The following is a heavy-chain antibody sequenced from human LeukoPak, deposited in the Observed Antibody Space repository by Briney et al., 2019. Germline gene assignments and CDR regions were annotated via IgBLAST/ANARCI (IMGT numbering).Heavy chain of an antibody. CDR1: GGTFSSYA. V-gene: IGHV1-69*05. J-gene: IGHJ4*02. D-gene: IGHD3-3*01. CDR2: IIPIFGTA. Sequence: GASVKVSCKASGGTFSSYAISWVRQAPGQGLEWMGGIIPIFGTANYAQKFQGRVTITTDESTSTAYMELSSLRSEDTAVYYCARGFLLDFGQKGALGYWGQGTLVTVSS. CDR3: ARGFLLDFGQKGALGY.